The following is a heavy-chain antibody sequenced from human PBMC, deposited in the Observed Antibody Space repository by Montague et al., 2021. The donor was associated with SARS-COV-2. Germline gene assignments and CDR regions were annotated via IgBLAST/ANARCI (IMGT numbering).Heavy chain of an antibody. CDR2: IYYRGST. CDR1: GDSISSSNYY. Sequence: SETLSLTCTVSGDSISSSNYYWSWIRQPPGKGLEWIGNIYYRGSTYYNPSLKSRVTISVDTSMNQFSLKLNSVTAADTAVYYCARHGEMATIACWWFFDPWGRGTLVTVSS. V-gene: IGHV4-39*01. CDR3: ARHGEMATIACWWFFDP. J-gene: IGHJ5*02. D-gene: IGHD5-24*01.